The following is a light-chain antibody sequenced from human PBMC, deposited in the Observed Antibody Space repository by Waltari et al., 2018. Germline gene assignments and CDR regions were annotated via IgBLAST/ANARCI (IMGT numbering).Light chain of an antibody. CDR1: QSISTY. J-gene: IGKJ1*01. V-gene: IGKV1-39*01. CDR3: QQTYSHFRT. CDR2: AAS. Sequence: DIQMTQSPSSLSASVGDRVTITCRASQSISTYLNWYQQKPGEADKLLIFAASSLQSGVPSRFRGSASGRDFTLIISSLQPEDFATYYCQQTYSHFRTFGQGTKVE.